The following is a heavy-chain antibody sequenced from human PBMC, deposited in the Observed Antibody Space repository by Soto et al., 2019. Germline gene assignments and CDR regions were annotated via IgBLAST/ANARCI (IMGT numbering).Heavy chain of an antibody. V-gene: IGHV3-30-3*01. J-gene: IGHJ6*02. Sequence: QVQLVESGGGVVQPGRSLRLSCAASGFTFRSYAMHWVRQAPGKGLEWVAVISYDGSNKYYADSVKGRFTISRDNSKNTLYLQMNSLRAEDTAVYYCARDGYYDFWSGYYRPYYYYYYGMDVWGQGTTVTVSS. D-gene: IGHD3-3*01. CDR2: ISYDGSNK. CDR1: GFTFRSYA. CDR3: ARDGYYDFWSGYYRPYYYYYYGMDV.